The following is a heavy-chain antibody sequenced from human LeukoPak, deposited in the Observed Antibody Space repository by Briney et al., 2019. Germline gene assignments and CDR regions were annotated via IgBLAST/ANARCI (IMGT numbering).Heavy chain of an antibody. CDR3: ARSHGYSSGWLYYYYGMDV. CDR1: GYTFTSYG. CDR2: ISAYNGNT. V-gene: IGHV1-18*01. D-gene: IGHD6-19*01. Sequence: RASVTVSCTASGYTFTSYGISWVRQAPGQGLEWMGWISAYNGNTNYAQKLQGRVTMTTDTSTSTAYMELRSLRSDDTAVYYCARSHGYSSGWLYYYYGMDVWGQGTTVTVSS. J-gene: IGHJ6*02.